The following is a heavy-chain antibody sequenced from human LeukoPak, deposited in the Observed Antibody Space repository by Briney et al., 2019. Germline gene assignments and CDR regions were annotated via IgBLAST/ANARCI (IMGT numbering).Heavy chain of an antibody. J-gene: IGHJ3*02. V-gene: IGHV1-69*05. D-gene: IGHD2-2*01. CDR3: AREWVACSSTSCFGSAFDI. Sequence: ASVKVSCKASGGTFSSYAISWVRQAPGQGLEWMGGIIPIFGTANYAQKFQGRVTITTDESTSTAYMELSSLRFEDTAVYYCAREWVACSSTSCFGSAFDIWGQGTMVTVSS. CDR2: IIPIFGTA. CDR1: GGTFSSYA.